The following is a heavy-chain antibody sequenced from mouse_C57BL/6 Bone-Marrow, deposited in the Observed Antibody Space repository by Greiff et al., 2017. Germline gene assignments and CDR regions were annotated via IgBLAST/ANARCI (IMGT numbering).Heavy chain of an antibody. CDR1: GFTFSDYG. J-gene: IGHJ3*01. D-gene: IGHD1-1*01. CDR3: ARPRLLRSAWFAY. V-gene: IGHV5-17*01. CDR2: ISSGSSTI. Sequence: EVKLMESGGGLVKPGGSLKLSCAASGFTFSDYGMHWVRQAPEKGLEWVAYISSGSSTIYYADTVKGRFTISRDNAKNTLFLQMTSLRSEDTAMYYCARPRLLRSAWFAYWGQGTLVTVSA.